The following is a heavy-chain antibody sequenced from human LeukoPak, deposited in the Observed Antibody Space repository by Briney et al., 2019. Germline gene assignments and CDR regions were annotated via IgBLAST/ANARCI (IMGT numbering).Heavy chain of an antibody. CDR3: ARGLTYYDILTGYFRFDP. Sequence: ASVKVSCKASGYTFTGYYMHWVRQAPGQGLEWMGWMNPNSGNTGYAQKFQGRVTITRNTSISTAYMELSSLRSEDTAVYYCARGLTYYDILTGYFRFDPWGQGTLVTVSS. CDR1: GYTFTGYY. V-gene: IGHV1-8*03. CDR2: MNPNSGNT. D-gene: IGHD3-9*01. J-gene: IGHJ5*02.